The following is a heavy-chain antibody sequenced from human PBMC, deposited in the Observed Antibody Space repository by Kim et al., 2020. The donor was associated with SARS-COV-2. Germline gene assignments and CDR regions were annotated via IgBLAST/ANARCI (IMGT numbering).Heavy chain of an antibody. Sequence: GGSLRLSCAASGFIFGDYAMHWVRQAPGKGLEWVSGINWNSGSIGYADSVKGRFTISRDNANNSLYLQVNSLRAEDTALYYCAKDREGSGWHGVDYWGQGTLVAVSS. CDR1: GFIFGDYA. D-gene: IGHD6-19*01. CDR2: INWNSGSI. J-gene: IGHJ4*02. V-gene: IGHV3-9*01. CDR3: AKDREGSGWHGVDY.